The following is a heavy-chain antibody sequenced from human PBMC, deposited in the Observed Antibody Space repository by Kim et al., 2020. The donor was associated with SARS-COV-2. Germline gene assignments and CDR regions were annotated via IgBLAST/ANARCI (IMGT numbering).Heavy chain of an antibody. D-gene: IGHD5-12*01. Sequence: SQTLSLTCTVSSGSISDYYWSWIRQPPGKGLEWIANVYYRGSTNVDYRGSTSYNPSLKSRITISADASRNQVSLTLGSVTTADTAVYYCARERVDISSWY. J-gene: IGHJ2*01. CDR3: ARERVDISSWY. CDR1: SGSISDYY. CDR2: VYYRGST. V-gene: IGHV4-59*01.